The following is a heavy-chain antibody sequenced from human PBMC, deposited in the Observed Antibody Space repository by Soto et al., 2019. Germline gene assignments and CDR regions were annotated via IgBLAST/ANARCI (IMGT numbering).Heavy chain of an antibody. J-gene: IGHJ4*02. Sequence: PGGSLRLSCAASGFTFSYYTVHWVRRAPGKGLEWVSSISGIRDDIRYADSVKGRFTISRDNAKTSLYLQMNSLTTEDTAVYYCAREGVHNYNEYYFDYWGQGTLVT. CDR3: AREGVHNYNEYYFDY. CDR1: GFTFSYYT. CDR2: ISGIRDDI. V-gene: IGHV3-21*06. D-gene: IGHD3-22*01.